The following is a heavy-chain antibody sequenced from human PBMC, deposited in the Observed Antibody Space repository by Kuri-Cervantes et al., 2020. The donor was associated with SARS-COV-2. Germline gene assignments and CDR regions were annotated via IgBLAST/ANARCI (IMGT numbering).Heavy chain of an antibody. Sequence: ESLKISCTVSGGSISSYYWSWIRQPAGKGLEWIGRIYTSGSTNYSPSLKSRVTMSVDTSKNQFSLKLSSVTAADTAVYYCARSDYGDYVLDYWGQGTLVTVSS. CDR2: IYTSGST. CDR3: ARSDYGDYVLDY. J-gene: IGHJ4*02. CDR1: GGSISSYY. D-gene: IGHD4-17*01. V-gene: IGHV4-4*07.